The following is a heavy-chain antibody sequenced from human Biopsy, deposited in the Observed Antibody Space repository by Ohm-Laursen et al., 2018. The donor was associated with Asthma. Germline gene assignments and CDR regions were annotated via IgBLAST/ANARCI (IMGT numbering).Heavy chain of an antibody. D-gene: IGHD7-27*01. CDR3: ARSSHINWGGYFDY. Sequence: SVKVSCKASGGTFSSSALSWVRQAPGQGLEWMGGIIPIFGTANYAQKFQGRVTITADESTSTAYMELSSLRSEDTAVYYCARSSHINWGGYFDYWGQGTLVTVSS. CDR2: IIPIFGTA. V-gene: IGHV1-69*01. J-gene: IGHJ4*02. CDR1: GGTFSSSA.